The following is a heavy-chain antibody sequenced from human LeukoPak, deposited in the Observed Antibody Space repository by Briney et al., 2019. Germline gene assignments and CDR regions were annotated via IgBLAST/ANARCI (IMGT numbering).Heavy chain of an antibody. CDR3: AKQKGYCSGGSCYYSDY. J-gene: IGHJ4*02. CDR2: LSGSGAST. Sequence: PGGSLTLSCAASGFTFSSYAMSWVRQAPGKGLEWVSTLSGSGASTSYADSVKGRFTISRDNSKNTQYLQMNSLRAEDTARYYCAKQKGYCSGGSCYYSDYWGQGTLVTVSS. V-gene: IGHV3-23*01. CDR1: GFTFSSYA. D-gene: IGHD2-15*01.